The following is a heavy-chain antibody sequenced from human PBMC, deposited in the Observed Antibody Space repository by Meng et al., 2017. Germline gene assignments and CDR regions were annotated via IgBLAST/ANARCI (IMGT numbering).Heavy chain of an antibody. J-gene: IGHJ2*01. CDR2: IIPIFGTA. D-gene: IGHD7-27*01. CDR3: ARVGLKLGPSRGSWYFDL. CDR1: GGTFSSYA. Sequence: VQLVHAGADVKKPASPMKVSCKASGGTFSSYAISWVRQAPGQGLEWMGGIIPIFGTANYAQKLQGRVTMTTDTSTSTAYMELRSLRSDDTAVYYCARVGLKLGPSRGSWYFDLWGRGTLVTVSS. V-gene: IGHV1-69*06.